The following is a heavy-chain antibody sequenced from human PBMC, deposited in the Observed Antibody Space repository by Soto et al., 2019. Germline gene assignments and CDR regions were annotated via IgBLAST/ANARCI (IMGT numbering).Heavy chain of an antibody. CDR1: GGSISSSSYY. CDR2: IYYSGST. Sequence: QLQLQESGPGLVKPSETLSLTCTVSGGSISSSSYYWGWIRQPPGKGLEWIGSIYYSGSTYYNPSLKSRVTISVDTSKNQFSLKLSSVTAADTAVYYCARHRPGLDDIVVVPAAHDAFDIWGQGTMVTVSS. J-gene: IGHJ3*02. V-gene: IGHV4-39*01. CDR3: ARHRPGLDDIVVVPAAHDAFDI. D-gene: IGHD2-2*01.